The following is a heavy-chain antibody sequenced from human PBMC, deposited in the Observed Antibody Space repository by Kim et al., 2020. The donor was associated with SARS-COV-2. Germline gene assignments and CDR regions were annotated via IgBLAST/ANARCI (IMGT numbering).Heavy chain of an antibody. V-gene: IGHV3-7*01. CDR1: GFTFSSYW. CDR2: IKQDGSEK. D-gene: IGHD3-10*01. J-gene: IGHJ5*02. Sequence: GGSLRLSCAASGFTFSSYWMSWVRQAPGKGLEWVANIKQDGSEKYYVDSVKGRFTISRDNAKNSLYLQMNSLRAEDTAVYYCARLLTHLSPWFSVVRGVVNWFDPWGQGTLVTVSS. CDR3: ARLLTHLSPWFSVVRGVVNWFDP.